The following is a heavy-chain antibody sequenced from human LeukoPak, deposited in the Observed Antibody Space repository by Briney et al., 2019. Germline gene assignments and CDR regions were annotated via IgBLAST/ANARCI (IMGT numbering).Heavy chain of an antibody. CDR2: ISGSGYDT. CDR3: AKHSITMVRGVIFH. CDR1: GFTFSDYA. V-gene: IGHV3-23*01. D-gene: IGHD3-10*01. J-gene: IGHJ4*02. Sequence: GGSLRLSCAASGFTFSDYAMSWVRQAPGKGLEWVSIISGSGYDTYHADSVKGRFTISRDNSKNTLSLQMNSLRAEDTAVYYCAKHSITMVRGVIFHWGQGILVTVSS.